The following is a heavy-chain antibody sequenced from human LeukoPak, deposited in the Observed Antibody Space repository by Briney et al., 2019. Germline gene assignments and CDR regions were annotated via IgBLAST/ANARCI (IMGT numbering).Heavy chain of an antibody. D-gene: IGHD6-19*01. Sequence: SETLSLTCAVSRAAFTAYYWTWIRQPPGKGLEWIGEMNSSGSTSLNPSLKSRVTISVDTSKNQFSLRLSSATAADTAVYYCARGRSSGWYAGSFDVWGQGTMVTVSS. J-gene: IGHJ3*01. CDR3: ARGRSSGWYAGSFDV. CDR2: MNSSGST. CDR1: RAAFTAYY. V-gene: IGHV4-34*01.